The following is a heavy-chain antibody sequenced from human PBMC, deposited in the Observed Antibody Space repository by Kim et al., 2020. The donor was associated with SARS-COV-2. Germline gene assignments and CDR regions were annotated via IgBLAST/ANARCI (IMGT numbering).Heavy chain of an antibody. D-gene: IGHD3-9*01. J-gene: IGHJ3*02. V-gene: IGHV3-23*01. CDR1: GFTFSSYA. CDR3: AKGQGYFDWFNYAFDI. CDR2: ISGSGGST. Sequence: GSLRLSCAASGFTFSSYAMTWVRQAPGKGLEWVSAISGSGGSTYYADSVKGRFTISRDNSKNTLYLQMNSLRAEDTAVYYCAKGQGYFDWFNYAFDIWGQGTMVTVSS.